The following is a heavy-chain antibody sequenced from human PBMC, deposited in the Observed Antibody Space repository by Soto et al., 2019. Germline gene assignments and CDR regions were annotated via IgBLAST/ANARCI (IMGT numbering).Heavy chain of an antibody. J-gene: IGHJ5*02. CDR2: ISAYNGDT. Sequence: QVQLVQSGAEVKKPGASVKVSCKASGYTFTSYGISWARQAPGQGLEWMGWISAYNGDTNYAQKLQGRVTMTTDTSTSTAYMELRSLRSDDTAVYYCATAEPRIAALFNWFDPWGQGTLVTVSS. V-gene: IGHV1-18*01. D-gene: IGHD6-13*01. CDR3: ATAEPRIAALFNWFDP. CDR1: GYTFTSYG.